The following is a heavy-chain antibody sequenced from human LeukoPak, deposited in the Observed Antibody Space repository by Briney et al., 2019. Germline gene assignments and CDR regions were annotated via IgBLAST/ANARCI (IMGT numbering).Heavy chain of an antibody. V-gene: IGHV3-53*01. CDR2: IYSGGST. J-gene: IGHJ4*02. CDR3: ARGCSSTSCYGFDY. CDR1: GFTVSSKY. D-gene: IGHD2-2*01. Sequence: GGSLRLSCAASGFTVSSKYMSWVRQAPGKGLEWVSVIYSGGSTYYADSVKGRFTISRDNSKNTLYLQMSSLRAEDTAVYYCARGCSSTSCYGFDYWGQGTLVTVSS.